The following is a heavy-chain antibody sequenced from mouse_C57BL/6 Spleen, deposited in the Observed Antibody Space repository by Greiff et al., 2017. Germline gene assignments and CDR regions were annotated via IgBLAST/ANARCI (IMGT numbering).Heavy chain of an antibody. V-gene: IGHV1-26*01. CDR3: AREEEDY. J-gene: IGHJ2*01. CDR1: GYTFTDYY. CDR2: INPNNGGT. Sequence: VQLQQSGPELVKPGASVKISCKASGYTFTDYYMNWVKQSHGKSLEWIGDINPNNGGTSYNEKFKGKATLTVDKSSSTAYMELRSLTSVDSAVYYCAREEEDYWGQGTTLTVSS.